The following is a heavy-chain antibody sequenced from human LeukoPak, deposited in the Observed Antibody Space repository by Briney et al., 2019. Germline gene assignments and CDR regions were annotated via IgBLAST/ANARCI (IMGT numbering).Heavy chain of an antibody. D-gene: IGHD2-2*01. CDR3: ARTVCSSTSCYGDWFDP. J-gene: IGHJ5*02. V-gene: IGHV4-61*01. CDR1: SGSISTSNYY. CDR2: IYYSGGT. Sequence: SETLSLTCTVSSGSISTSNYYWSWIRQPPGTGLEWIGYIYYSGGTNYNPSLKSRVTISVDTSKNQFSLKLSSVTAADTAVYYCARTVCSSTSCYGDWFDPWGQGTLVTVSS.